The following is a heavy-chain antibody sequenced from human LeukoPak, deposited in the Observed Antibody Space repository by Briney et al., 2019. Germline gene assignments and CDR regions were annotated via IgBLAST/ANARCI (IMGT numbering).Heavy chain of an antibody. J-gene: IGHJ4*02. CDR2: IKQDGSEK. D-gene: IGHD2-2*01. CDR1: GFTFSDHY. Sequence: PGGSLRLSCAASGFTFSDHYMDWVRQAPGKGLEWVANIKQDGSEKYYVDSVKGRFTISRDNAKNSLYLQMNSLRGEDTAVYYCARDTPGEESHWGQGTLVTVSS. V-gene: IGHV3-7*01. CDR3: ARDTPGEESH.